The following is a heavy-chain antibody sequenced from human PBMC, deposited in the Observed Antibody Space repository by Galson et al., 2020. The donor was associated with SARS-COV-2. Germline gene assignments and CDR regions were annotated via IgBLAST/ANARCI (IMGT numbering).Heavy chain of an antibody. V-gene: IGHV3-48*03. J-gene: IGHJ5*01. CDR2: ISMSGITI. Sequence: GESLKISCAASGLTFSNTEMNRVRQAPGKGLEWLSYISMSGITIYYADSVKGRFTISRDNAKNSLYLQMNSLRAEDTGIYYCAAGDVWFESWGQGTLVTVSS. D-gene: IGHD7-27*01. CDR1: GLTFSNTE. CDR3: AAGDVWFES.